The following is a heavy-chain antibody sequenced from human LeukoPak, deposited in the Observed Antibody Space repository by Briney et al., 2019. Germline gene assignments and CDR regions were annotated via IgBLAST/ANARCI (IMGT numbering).Heavy chain of an antibody. CDR1: GFTFSGFA. V-gene: IGHV3-7*03. Sequence: GTSLRLSCAGSGFTFSGFAMHWARQAPGKGLEWVASINHNGNVNYYVDSVKGRFTISRDNAKNSLYLQMSNLRAEDTAVYFCARGGGLDVWGQGATVTVSS. J-gene: IGHJ6*02. D-gene: IGHD3-16*01. CDR3: ARGGGLDV. CDR2: INHNGNVN.